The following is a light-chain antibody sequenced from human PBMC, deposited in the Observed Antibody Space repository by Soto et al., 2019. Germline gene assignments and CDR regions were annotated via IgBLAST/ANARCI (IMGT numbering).Light chain of an antibody. CDR1: QSVSNNY. J-gene: IGKJ1*01. CDR3: QQYSSSVKT. V-gene: IGKV3-20*01. Sequence: EIVLTQSPGTLSLSPGERATLSCRASQSVSNNYLAWYQQKPGQAPSLLIFGASNRAPDIPDRFSGSGSGTDFTLTISRLEPEDFAVYFCQQYSSSVKTFGQGTKVDIK. CDR2: GAS.